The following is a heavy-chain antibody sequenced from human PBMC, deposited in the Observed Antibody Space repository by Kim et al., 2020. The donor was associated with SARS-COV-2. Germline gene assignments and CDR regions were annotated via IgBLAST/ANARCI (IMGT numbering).Heavy chain of an antibody. CDR2: IYSGGST. CDR1: GFTVSSNY. Sequence: GGSLRLSCAASGFTVSSNYMSWVRQAPGKGLEWVSVIYSGGSTYYADSVKGRFTISRDNSKNTPYFQMNSLSAEDTAGYYCASDGVNYYDSRDWGQGTLVTVSS. D-gene: IGHD3-22*01. CDR3: ASDGVNYYDSRD. V-gene: IGHV3-53*01. J-gene: IGHJ4*02.